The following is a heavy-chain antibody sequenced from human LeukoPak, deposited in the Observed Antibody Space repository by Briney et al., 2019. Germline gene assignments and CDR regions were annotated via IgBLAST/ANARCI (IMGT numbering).Heavy chain of an antibody. CDR3: ATDLKKGDSGCFDY. J-gene: IGHJ4*02. D-gene: IGHD6-19*01. CDR2: INTNTGNP. V-gene: IGHV7-4-1*02. CDR1: GYTFTSSV. Sequence: ASVKVSCKASGYTFTSSVLNWVRQAPGQGLEWMGWINTNTGNPTYAQGFTGRFVFSLDTSVSTAYLHISSLEAEDTAIYYCATDLKKGDSGCFDYWGQGTLATVSS.